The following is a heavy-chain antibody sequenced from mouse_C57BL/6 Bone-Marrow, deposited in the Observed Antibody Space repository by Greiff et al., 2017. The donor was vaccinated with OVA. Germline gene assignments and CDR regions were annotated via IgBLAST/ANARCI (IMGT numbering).Heavy chain of an antibody. CDR2: INPNYGTT. CDR1: GYSFTDYN. J-gene: IGHJ4*01. V-gene: IGHV1-39*01. CDR3: AIVYYSNYPYAMDY. Sequence: VQLQQSGPELVKPGASVKISCKASGYSFTDYNMNWVKQSNGKSLEWIGGINPNYGTTSYNQKFKGKATLTVDQSSSTAYMQLNSLTSEDSAVYYCAIVYYSNYPYAMDYWGQGTSVTVSS. D-gene: IGHD2-5*01.